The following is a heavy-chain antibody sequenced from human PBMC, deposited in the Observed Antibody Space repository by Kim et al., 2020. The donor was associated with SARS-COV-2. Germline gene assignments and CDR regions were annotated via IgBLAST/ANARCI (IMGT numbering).Heavy chain of an antibody. Sequence: STNYADSVKGRFTISRDNAKNTLDLQMNSLRAEDTAVYYCVRSLFGPDDYWGQGTLVTVSS. V-gene: IGHV3-74*01. D-gene: IGHD3-16*01. CDR3: VRSLFGPDDY. CDR2: ST. J-gene: IGHJ4*02.